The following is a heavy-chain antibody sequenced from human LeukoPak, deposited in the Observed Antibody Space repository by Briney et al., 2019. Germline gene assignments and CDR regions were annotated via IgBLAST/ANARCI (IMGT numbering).Heavy chain of an antibody. CDR3: ARDSGTTGEVKFDP. D-gene: IGHD3-10*01. CDR1: GGSISSYC. CDR2: VYGGGST. Sequence: SESLSLTCTVSGGSISSYCLSWIRQPAGKGLEWIGRVYGGGSTTYYPSLKSRVTMSLDTSKNQFSLTLSSVTAADTALYYCARDSGTTGEVKFDPWGQGTLVTVSS. J-gene: IGHJ5*02. V-gene: IGHV4-4*07.